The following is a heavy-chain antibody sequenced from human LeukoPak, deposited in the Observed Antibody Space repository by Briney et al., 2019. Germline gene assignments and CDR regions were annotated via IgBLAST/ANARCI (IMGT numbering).Heavy chain of an antibody. CDR1: GGSISSGGYY. CDR2: IYYSGST. V-gene: IGHV4-31*03. CDR3: ARKGANYFGSGSYYYYYAMDV. J-gene: IGHJ6*02. D-gene: IGHD3-10*01. Sequence: PSETLSLTCTVSGGSISSGGYYWSWIRQHPEKGLEWIGYIYYSGSTYYNPSLKSRVTISVDTSKNQFSLKLSSVTAADTAVYYCARKGANYFGSGSYYYYYAMDVWGQGTTVTVSS.